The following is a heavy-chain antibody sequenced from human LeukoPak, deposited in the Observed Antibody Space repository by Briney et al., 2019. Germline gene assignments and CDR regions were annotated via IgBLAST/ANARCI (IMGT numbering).Heavy chain of an antibody. J-gene: IGHJ4*02. V-gene: IGHV4-61*01. Sequence: SETLSLTCTVSGDSITSDSITSDYWSWIRQPPGKGLEWLGYIYYSGATNYNPSLKSRVTISIDTSKRQFSLKLSSVTAADTAVYYCARVSVPAADGGQHSAPNFDYWGQGTLVTVSS. CDR1: GDSITSDSITSDY. D-gene: IGHD2-2*01. CDR3: ARVSVPAADGGQHSAPNFDY. CDR2: IYYSGAT.